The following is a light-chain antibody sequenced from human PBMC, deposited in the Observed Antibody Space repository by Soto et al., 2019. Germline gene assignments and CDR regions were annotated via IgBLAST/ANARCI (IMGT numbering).Light chain of an antibody. V-gene: IGKV3-15*01. CDR3: QQYNNWLMYT. J-gene: IGKJ2*01. CDR2: GAS. Sequence: DIVMTQSPATLSVSPGERATLSCRASQSVGSKLAWYQQKPGQAPRLLIYGASTRATGIPARFSASGSGTEFTLTISSLQSEDFSVYYCQQYNNWLMYTFGQGTKLEIK. CDR1: QSVGSK.